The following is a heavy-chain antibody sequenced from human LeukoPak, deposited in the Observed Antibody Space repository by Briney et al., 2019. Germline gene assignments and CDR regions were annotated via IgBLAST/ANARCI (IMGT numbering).Heavy chain of an antibody. CDR2: IYYSGST. CDR1: GGSISSHY. V-gene: IGHV4-59*11. Sequence: PSETLSLTCTVSGGSISSHYCSWIRQPPGKGLEWIGYIYYSGSTNYNPSLKSRVTISVDTSKNQFSLKLSSVTAADTAVYYCARERLTVTNYFDYWGQGTLVTVSS. J-gene: IGHJ4*02. CDR3: ARERLTVTNYFDY. D-gene: IGHD4-17*01.